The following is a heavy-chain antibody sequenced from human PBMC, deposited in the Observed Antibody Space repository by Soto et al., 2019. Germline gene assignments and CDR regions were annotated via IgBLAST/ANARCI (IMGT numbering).Heavy chain of an antibody. CDR3: VKSGDNYNLLDY. V-gene: IGHV3-11*06. CDR1: GFTLSDHY. D-gene: IGHD1-1*01. CDR2: SSNSGSFT. Sequence: WGSLRLSCASSGFTLSDHYMDWIRQAPGKGLEWIGYSSNSGSFTRYADSVKGRFSISRDNAKSSLYLQISSLRGDDTATYYCVKSGDNYNLLDYWGQGTPVTVSS. J-gene: IGHJ4*02.